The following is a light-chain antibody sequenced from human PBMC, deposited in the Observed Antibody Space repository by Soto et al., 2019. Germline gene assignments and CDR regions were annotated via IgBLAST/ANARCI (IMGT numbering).Light chain of an antibody. V-gene: IGKV3-11*01. CDR1: QSVSSY. Sequence: EIVLTQSPATLSLSPGERATLSCRASQSVSSYLAWYQQKPGQAPRLLIYDASNSATGIPARFSGSGSGTDFPLPISSLEPEDFAVYYCQQRSNWLSFGGGTKVEIK. CDR3: QQRSNWLS. J-gene: IGKJ4*01. CDR2: DAS.